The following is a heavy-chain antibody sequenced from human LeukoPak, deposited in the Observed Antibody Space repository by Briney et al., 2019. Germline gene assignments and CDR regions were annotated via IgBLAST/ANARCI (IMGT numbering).Heavy chain of an antibody. CDR2: VLYDGNNK. CDR3: ARDRGGGNSFFDY. V-gene: IGHV3-33*01. Sequence: GGSLRLSCAASGFTFNNYGMHWVRQAPGKGVEWVAVVLYDGNNKYYTDSVKGRFTISRDNSKNTMYMQMNSLRAEDTAVYYCARDRGGGNSFFDYWGQGALVTVSS. D-gene: IGHD4-23*01. J-gene: IGHJ4*02. CDR1: GFTFNNYG.